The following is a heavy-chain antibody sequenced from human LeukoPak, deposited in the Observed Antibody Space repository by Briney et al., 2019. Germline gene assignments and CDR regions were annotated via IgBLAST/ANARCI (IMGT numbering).Heavy chain of an antibody. J-gene: IGHJ4*02. CDR2: INLSGST. V-gene: IGHV4-34*01. CDR3: AVGRSYGGNSDAGGPTDY. CDR1: GGSFSGYY. Sequence: SETLSLTCAVYGGSFSGYYWSWIRQPPGKGLEWIGEINLSGSTNYNPSLKSRVTISVDTSKNQFSLKLSSVTAADTAVYYCAVGRSYGGNSDAGGPTDYWGQGTLVTVSS. D-gene: IGHD4-23*01.